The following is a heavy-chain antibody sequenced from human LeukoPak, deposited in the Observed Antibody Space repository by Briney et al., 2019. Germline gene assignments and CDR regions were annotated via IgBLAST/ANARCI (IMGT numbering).Heavy chain of an antibody. V-gene: IGHV4-4*02. J-gene: IGHJ3*02. CDR1: GGSISSINW. D-gene: IGHD4-17*01. CDR2: IYHSGST. Sequence: SDTLSLTCAVSGGSISSINWWSWVRQPPGKGLEWIGEIYHSGSTNYNPSLKSRVTISVDKSKNQFSLKLSSVTAADTAVYYCARDAPAGDYVNSGAFDIWGQGTMVTVSS. CDR3: ARDAPAGDYVNSGAFDI.